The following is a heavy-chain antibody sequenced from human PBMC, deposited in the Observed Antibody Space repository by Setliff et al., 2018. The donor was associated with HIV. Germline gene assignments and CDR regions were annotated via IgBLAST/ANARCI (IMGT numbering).Heavy chain of an antibody. J-gene: IGHJ4*02. D-gene: IGHD3-22*01. CDR1: GYTFSDYA. V-gene: IGHV3-23*01. CDR3: AKGTLHYYDSSGYYTAFDC. Sequence: LRLSCAASGYTFSDYAMSWVRQAPGKGLEWVSSISGSGGSTYYADSVKGRFTISRDNSKNTLYLQMNSLRAEDTAVYYCAKGTLHYYDSSGYYTAFDCWGQGTLVTVSS. CDR2: ISGSGGST.